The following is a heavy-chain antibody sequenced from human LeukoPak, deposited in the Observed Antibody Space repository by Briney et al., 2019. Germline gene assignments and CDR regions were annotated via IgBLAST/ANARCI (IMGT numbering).Heavy chain of an antibody. CDR2: IYSGGTT. V-gene: IGHV3-53*01. J-gene: IGHJ3*02. CDR1: GFIVSSNC. D-gene: IGHD3-16*01. CDR3: ARFHKYDGDVFDI. Sequence: PGGSLRLSCAASGFIVSSNCMSWVRQAPGRAPEWVSVIYSGGTTSYADSVKGRFTISRDNSKNTLYLQMNSLRAEDTAVYYCARFHKYDGDVFDIWGQGTMVTVSS.